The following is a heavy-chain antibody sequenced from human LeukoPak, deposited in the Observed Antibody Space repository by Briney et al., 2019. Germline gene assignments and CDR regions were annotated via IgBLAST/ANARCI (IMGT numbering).Heavy chain of an antibody. CDR3: ARHTLYGSGSYYVYYFDY. J-gene: IGHJ4*02. V-gene: IGHV1-18*04. CDR1: GYTFTSNY. Sequence: ASVKVSCKAFGYTFTSNYMHWVRQAPGQGLEWMEWISSYNGNTNYAQKLQGRVTMTTDTSTSAAYMELRSLRSDDTAVYYCARHTLYGSGSYYVYYFDYWGQGTLVTVSS. CDR2: ISSYNGNT. D-gene: IGHD3-10*01.